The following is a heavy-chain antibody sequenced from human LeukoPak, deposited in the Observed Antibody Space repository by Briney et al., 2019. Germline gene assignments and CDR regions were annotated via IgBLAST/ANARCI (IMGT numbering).Heavy chain of an antibody. CDR1: GGSFSGYY. CDR3: AREHIVVVTAIYYFDY. D-gene: IGHD2-21*02. V-gene: IGHV4-34*01. CDR2: INHSGST. J-gene: IGHJ4*02. Sequence: SETLSLTCAVYGGSFSGYYWSWIRQPPGKGLEWIGEINHSGSTNYNPSLKSRVTISVDTSKNQFSLKLSSVTAADTAVYYCAREHIVVVTAIYYFDYWGQGTLVTVSS.